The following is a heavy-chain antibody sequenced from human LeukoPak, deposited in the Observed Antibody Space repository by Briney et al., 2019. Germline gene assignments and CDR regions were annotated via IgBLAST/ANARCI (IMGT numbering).Heavy chain of an antibody. Sequence: GGSLRLSCAASGFTFSSYSMNWVRQAPGKGLEWVSAISGSGGSTYYADSVKGRFTISRDNSKNTLYLQMNSLRAEDTAVYYCARPAHDAFDIWGQGTMVTVSS. V-gene: IGHV3-23*01. CDR3: ARPAHDAFDI. CDR2: ISGSGGST. J-gene: IGHJ3*02. CDR1: GFTFSSYS.